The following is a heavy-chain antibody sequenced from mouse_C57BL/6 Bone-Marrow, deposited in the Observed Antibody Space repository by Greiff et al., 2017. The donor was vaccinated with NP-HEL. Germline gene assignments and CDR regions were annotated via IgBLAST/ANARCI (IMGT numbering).Heavy chain of an antibody. CDR2: IDPSDSYT. Sequence: VKLQQPGAELVMPGASVKLSCKASGYTFTSYWMHWVKQRPGQGLEWIGEIDPSDSYTNYNQKFKGKSTLTVDKSSSTAYMQLSSLTSEDSAVYYCARDLYYYAMDYWGQGTSVTVSS. CDR3: ARDLYYYAMDY. J-gene: IGHJ4*01. V-gene: IGHV1-69*01. CDR1: GYTFTSYW.